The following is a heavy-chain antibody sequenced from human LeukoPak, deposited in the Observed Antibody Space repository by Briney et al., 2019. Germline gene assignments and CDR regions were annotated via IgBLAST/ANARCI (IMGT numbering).Heavy chain of an antibody. CDR3: AREMYGSGSYFDY. CDR2: INAGNGNM. Sequence: GASVKVSCKASGYTFTSYAMHWVRQAPGQRLEWMGWINAGNGNMKYSQKFQGRVTITRDTSASTAYMELSSLRSEDTAVYYCAREMYGSGSYFDYWGQGTLVTVSS. CDR1: GYTFTSYA. V-gene: IGHV1-3*01. J-gene: IGHJ4*02. D-gene: IGHD3-10*01.